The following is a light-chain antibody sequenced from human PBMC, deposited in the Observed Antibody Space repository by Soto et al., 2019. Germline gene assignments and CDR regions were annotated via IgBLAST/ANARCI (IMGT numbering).Light chain of an antibody. CDR1: QNIGNNY. J-gene: IGKJ1*01. CDR2: GAS. Sequence: EVVLTHSARTLSLSPGEGATLSCRASQNIGNNYLAWYQQKPGQPPRLLIYGASSRATGIPDRFSGSGSGTDFTLTISRLEPEDFAVYYCQQYGRSPSWTFGQGTKVDIK. V-gene: IGKV3-20*01. CDR3: QQYGRSPSWT.